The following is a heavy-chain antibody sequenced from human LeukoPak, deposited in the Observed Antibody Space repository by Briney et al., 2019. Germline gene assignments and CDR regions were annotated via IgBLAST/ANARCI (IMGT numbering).Heavy chain of an antibody. CDR1: GGSISSYY. J-gene: IGHJ6*02. Sequence: SETLSLACTVSGGSISSYYWSWIRQPPGKGLEWIGYIYYSGSTNYNPSLKSRVTISVDTSKNQFSLKLSSVTAADTAVYYCARDGSHGMDVWGQGTTVTVSS. V-gene: IGHV4-59*01. CDR2: IYYSGST. CDR3: ARDGSHGMDV.